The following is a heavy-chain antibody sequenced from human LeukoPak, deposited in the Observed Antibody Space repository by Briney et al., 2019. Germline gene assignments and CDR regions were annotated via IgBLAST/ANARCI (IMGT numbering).Heavy chain of an antibody. J-gene: IGHJ4*02. D-gene: IGHD4-17*01. CDR1: GFSLSTSGVG. CDR2: IYWDDDK. Sequence: SGPTLVKPTQTLTLTCTFSGFSLSTSGVGVGWIRQPPAKALEWLALIYWDDDKRYSPSLKSRLTITKDTSKNQVVLTMTNMDPVDTATYYCAHIRPPVTTPDYWGQGTLVTVSS. V-gene: IGHV2-5*02. CDR3: AHIRPPVTTPDY.